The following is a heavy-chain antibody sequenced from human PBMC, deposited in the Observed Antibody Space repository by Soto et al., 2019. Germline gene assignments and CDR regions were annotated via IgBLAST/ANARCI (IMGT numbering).Heavy chain of an antibody. V-gene: IGHV4-39*01. D-gene: IGHD3-16*02. CDR2: IDYSGTT. J-gene: IGHJ5*02. Sequence: PSETLSLTCTVSGDSISNRIYYWVWIRQSPGKGLDWIGNIDYSGTTWYNPSLRGRVTMSLDMSKNQFSLNLKSLTAADTALYYCVRYQLLSRWFDPWGQGTLVTVSS. CDR3: VRYQLLSRWFDP. CDR1: GDSISNRIYY.